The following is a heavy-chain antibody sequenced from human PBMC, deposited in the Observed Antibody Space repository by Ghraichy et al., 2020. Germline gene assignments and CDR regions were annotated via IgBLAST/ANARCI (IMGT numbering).Heavy chain of an antibody. V-gene: IGHV3-30-3*01. CDR1: GFTFSSYA. Sequence: GGSLRLSCAASGFTFSSYAMHWVRQAPGKGLEWVAVISYDGSNKYYADSVKGRFTISRDNSKNTLYLQMNSLRAEDTAVYYCARVPGEFGSFGLDYWGQGTLVTVSS. CDR2: ISYDGSNK. CDR3: ARVPGEFGSFGLDY. D-gene: IGHD3-10*01. J-gene: IGHJ4*02.